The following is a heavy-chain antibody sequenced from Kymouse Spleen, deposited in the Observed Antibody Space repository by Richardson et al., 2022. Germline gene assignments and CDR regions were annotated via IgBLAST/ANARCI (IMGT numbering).Heavy chain of an antibody. CDR1: GFTFDDYA. CDR3: AKDNGSSPFDY. V-gene: IGHV3-9*01. D-gene: IGHD6-6*01. CDR2: ISWNSGSI. Sequence: EVQLVESGGGLVQPGRSLRLSCAASGFTFDDYAMHWVRQAPGKGLEWVSGISWNSGSIGYADSVKGRFTISRDNAKNSLYLQMNSLRAEDTALYYCAKDNGSSPFDYWGQGTLVTVSS. J-gene: IGHJ4*02.